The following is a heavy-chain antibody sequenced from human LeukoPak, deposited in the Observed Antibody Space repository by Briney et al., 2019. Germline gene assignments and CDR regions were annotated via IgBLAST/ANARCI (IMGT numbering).Heavy chain of an antibody. D-gene: IGHD6-13*01. CDR2: ISYDGSNK. J-gene: IGHJ5*02. V-gene: IGHV3-30-3*01. CDR3: ARSPPVYSSRGGRWFDP. CDR1: GLTFSSDA. Sequence: PGGSLRLSCAASGLTFSSDAMHWVRQAPGKGLEWVAVISYDGSNKYYADSVKGRFTISRDNSKNTLYLQMNSLRAEDTAVYYCARSPPVYSSRGGRWFDPWGQGTLVTVSS.